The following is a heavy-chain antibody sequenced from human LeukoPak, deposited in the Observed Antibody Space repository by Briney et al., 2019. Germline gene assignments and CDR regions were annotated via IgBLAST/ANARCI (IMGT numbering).Heavy chain of an antibody. J-gene: IGHJ5*02. CDR3: ARDSAKVRGVPHWFDP. CDR2: ISSSSSYI. Sequence: GGSLRLSCAASGFTFSSYSMNWVRQSPGKGLEWVSSISSSSSYIYYADSVKGRFTISRDNAKNSLYLQMNSLRAEGTAVYYCARDSAKVRGVPHWFDPWGQGTLVTVSS. V-gene: IGHV3-21*01. D-gene: IGHD3-10*01. CDR1: GFTFSSYS.